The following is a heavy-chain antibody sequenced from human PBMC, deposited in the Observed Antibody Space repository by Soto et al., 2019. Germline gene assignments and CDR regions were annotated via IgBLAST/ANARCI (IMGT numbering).Heavy chain of an antibody. Sequence: QVQLVQSGAEVKKPGASVKVSCKASDYTFTSYGISWVRQAPGQGLEWMGWISAYNGNTNYAQKLQGRVTMTTDTXTXXAYRELRSLRSDDTAVYYCARGWADIAVAGIDFDYWGQGTLVTVSS. J-gene: IGHJ4*02. CDR1: DYTFTSYG. CDR2: ISAYNGNT. CDR3: ARGWADIAVAGIDFDY. D-gene: IGHD6-19*01. V-gene: IGHV1-18*01.